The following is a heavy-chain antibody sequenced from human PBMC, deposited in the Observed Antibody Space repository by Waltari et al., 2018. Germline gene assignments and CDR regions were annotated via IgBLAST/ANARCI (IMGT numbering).Heavy chain of an antibody. V-gene: IGHV1-3*01. Sequence: QVQLVQSGAEVKKRGASVKVSCTASGFTFKTYPFHWVRQAPGQRLEWMGWINGGNGNTKNSQKFQARVTLTRDTSARTAYMELSSLTSEDTAVYYCARDGGYYYMDVWGTGTTVTVSS. J-gene: IGHJ6*03. CDR1: GFTFKTYP. CDR3: ARDGGYYYMDV. CDR2: INGGNGNT.